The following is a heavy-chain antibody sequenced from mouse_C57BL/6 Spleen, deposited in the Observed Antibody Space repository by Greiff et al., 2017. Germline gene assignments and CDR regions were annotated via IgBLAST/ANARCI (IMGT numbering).Heavy chain of an antibody. CDR1: GFTFSSYG. Sequence: EVQRVESGGDLVKPGGSLKLSCAASGFTFSSYGMSWVRQTPDKRLEWVATISSGGSYTYYPDSVKGRFTISRDNAKNTLYLQMSSLKSEDTAMYYCARHGGGYAMDYWGQGTSVTVSS. J-gene: IGHJ4*01. CDR3: ARHGGGYAMDY. V-gene: IGHV5-6*01. CDR2: ISSGGSYT.